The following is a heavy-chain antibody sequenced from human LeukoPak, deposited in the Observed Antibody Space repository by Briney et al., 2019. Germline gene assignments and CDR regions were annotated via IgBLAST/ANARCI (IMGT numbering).Heavy chain of an antibody. Sequence: GRSLRLSCAASGFTFSSYGMHWVRQAPGKGLEWVAVIWYDGSNKYYADSVKGRFTISRDNSKNTLYLQMNSLRAEDTAVYYCARDSVEMATPTGFDYWGQGTLVTVSS. CDR1: GFTFSSYG. CDR2: IWYDGSNK. D-gene: IGHD5-24*01. V-gene: IGHV3-33*01. CDR3: ARDSVEMATPTGFDY. J-gene: IGHJ4*02.